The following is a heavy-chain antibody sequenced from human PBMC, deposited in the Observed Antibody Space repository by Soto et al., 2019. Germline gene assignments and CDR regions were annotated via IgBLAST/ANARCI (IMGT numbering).Heavy chain of an antibody. J-gene: IGHJ5*02. CDR1: GFTFSSYS. Sequence: PGGSLRLSCAASGFTFSSYSMNWVRQAPGKGLEWVSSISSSSSYIYYADSVKGRFTISRDNAKNSLYLQMNSLRAEDTAVYYCARDSTANYDILTGYHPPWFDPWGQGTLVTVSS. V-gene: IGHV3-21*01. CDR2: ISSSSSYI. CDR3: ARDSTANYDILTGYHPPWFDP. D-gene: IGHD3-9*01.